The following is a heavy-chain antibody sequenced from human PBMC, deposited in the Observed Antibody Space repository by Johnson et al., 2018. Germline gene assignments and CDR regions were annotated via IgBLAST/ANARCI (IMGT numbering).Heavy chain of an antibody. CDR3: ARLWAYCGGDCLDAFDI. Sequence: QVQLVESGGGVVQPGRSLRLSCAASGFTFSSYGMHWVRQAPGKGLEWVAVIWYDGSNKYYADSVKGRFTISRDNSKNTLYLKMNSLRDEDTAVYYCARLWAYCGGDCLDAFDIWGQGTMVTVSS. J-gene: IGHJ3*02. D-gene: IGHD2-21*02. CDR1: GFTFSSYG. CDR2: IWYDGSNK. V-gene: IGHV3-33*01.